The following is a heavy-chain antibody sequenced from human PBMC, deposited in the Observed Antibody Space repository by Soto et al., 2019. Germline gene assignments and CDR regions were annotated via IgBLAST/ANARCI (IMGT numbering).Heavy chain of an antibody. CDR2: ISGSGGST. CDR3: AKEREYDILTGQSPLYYGMDV. V-gene: IGHV3-23*01. Sequence: GGSLRLSCAASGFTFSSYAMSWVRQAPGKGLEWVSAISGSGGSTYYADSVKGRFTISRDNSKNTLYLQMNSLRAEDTAVYYCAKEREYDILTGQSPLYYGMDVWGQGTTVTVSS. D-gene: IGHD3-9*01. CDR1: GFTFSSYA. J-gene: IGHJ6*02.